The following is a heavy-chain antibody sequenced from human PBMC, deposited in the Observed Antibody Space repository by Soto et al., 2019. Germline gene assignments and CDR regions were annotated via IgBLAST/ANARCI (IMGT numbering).Heavy chain of an antibody. D-gene: IGHD2-21*02. V-gene: IGHV3-23*01. CDR1: GFRFNNYA. CDR3: AKGDCGGDCSLFEY. Sequence: EVQLLESGGGLVQPGGSLRLSCAASGFRFNNYAMSWVRQAPGKGLEWVSRISGSGSSTYYPDSVKGRFTISRDNSKYTRHLQLNSLRAEDTAMYYCAKGDCGGDCSLFEYWGQGTLVTVSS. CDR2: ISGSGSST. J-gene: IGHJ4*02.